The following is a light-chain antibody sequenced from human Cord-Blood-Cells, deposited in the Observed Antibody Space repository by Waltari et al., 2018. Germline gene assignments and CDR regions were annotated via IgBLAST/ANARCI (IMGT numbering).Light chain of an antibody. V-gene: IGLV2-14*03. J-gene: IGLJ3*02. CDR3: SSYTSSSTE. CDR1: SSDVGGYNY. Sequence: QSALTQPASVSGSPGQSITIPCTGPSSDVGGYNYVSWYQQHPGKAPKLMIYDVSNRPSGVSNRFSGSKSGNTASLTISGLQAEDEADYYCSSYTSSSTEFGGGTKLTVL. CDR2: DVS.